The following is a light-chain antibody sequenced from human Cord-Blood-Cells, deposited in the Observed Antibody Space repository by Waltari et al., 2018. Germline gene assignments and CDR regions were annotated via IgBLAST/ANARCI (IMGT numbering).Light chain of an antibody. J-gene: IGLJ1*01. CDR1: SSDVGGYNY. CDR3: SSYTSSSTYV. V-gene: IGLV2-14*01. CDR2: DVS. Sequence: QSALTQPASVSGSPGQSITISCTGTSSDVGGYNYVSWYQQHPGNAPKLMISDVSTRPAGGSHRFAGSKSGNTASLTISGLQAEDEADYYCSSYTSSSTYVFGTGTKVTVL.